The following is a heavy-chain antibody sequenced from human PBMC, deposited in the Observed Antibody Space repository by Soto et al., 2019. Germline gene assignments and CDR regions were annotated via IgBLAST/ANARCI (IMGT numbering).Heavy chain of an antibody. CDR2: IYYSGST. V-gene: IGHV4-31*03. CDR3: ARGQVGSMDV. D-gene: IGHD3-10*01. CDR1: GGSISSGGYY. J-gene: IGHJ6*02. Sequence: TLSLTCTVSGGSISSGGYYWSWIRQHPGKGLERIGYIYYSGSTYYNPSLKSRVTISVDTSKNQFSLKLSSVTAADTAVYYCARGQVGSMDVWGQGTTVTVSS.